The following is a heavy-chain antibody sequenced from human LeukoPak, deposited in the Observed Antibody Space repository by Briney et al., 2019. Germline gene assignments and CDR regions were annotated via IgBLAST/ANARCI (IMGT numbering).Heavy chain of an antibody. V-gene: IGHV4-61*01. CDR2: IYYSGST. CDR1: GGSVSSGSYY. CDR3: ARDHAY. Sequence: SETLSLTCTVSGGSVSSGSYYWSWIWQPPGKGLEWIGYIYYSGSTNYNPSLKSRVTISVDTSKNQFSLKLSSVTAADTAVYYCARDHAYWGQGTLVTVSS. J-gene: IGHJ4*02.